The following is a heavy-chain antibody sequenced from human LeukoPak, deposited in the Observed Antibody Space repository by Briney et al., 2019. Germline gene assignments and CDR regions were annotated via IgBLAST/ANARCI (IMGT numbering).Heavy chain of an antibody. D-gene: IGHD3-22*01. J-gene: IGHJ4*02. V-gene: IGHV1-69*05. Sequence: GASVKVSCKASGGTFSSYAISWVRQAPGQGLEWMGRIIPIFGTANYAQKFQGRVTITTDESTSTAYMELSSLRPEDTAVYYCARVTYYYDSSGYPQTYYFDYWGQGTLVTVSS. CDR3: ARVTYYYDSSGYPQTYYFDY. CDR2: IIPIFGTA. CDR1: GGTFSSYA.